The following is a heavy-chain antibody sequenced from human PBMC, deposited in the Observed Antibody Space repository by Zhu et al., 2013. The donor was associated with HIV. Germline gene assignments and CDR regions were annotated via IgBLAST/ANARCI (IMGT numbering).Heavy chain of an antibody. CDR1: GYSFTGYF. Sequence: QVQVVQSGAEVKKPGASVKVSCKTSGYSFTGYFIHWVRQAPGQGLEWMGWINPKTGATHYAQKFQGRVTMTGDTSITTTYMQLNRLRSDDTAVYYCARVAGRKDYYDNSGYCDFWGQGTLVT. V-gene: IGHV1-2*02. D-gene: IGHD3-22*01. CDR3: ARVAGRKDYYDNSGYCDF. J-gene: IGHJ4*02. CDR2: INPKTGAT.